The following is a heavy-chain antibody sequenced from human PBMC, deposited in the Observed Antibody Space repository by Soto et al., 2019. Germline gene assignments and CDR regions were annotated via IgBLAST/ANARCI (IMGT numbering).Heavy chain of an antibody. CDR1: GFSISGYY. CDR2: IYYSGST. D-gene: IGHD3-3*01. CDR3: ARHHPSTIFGVVIYSFDP. V-gene: IGHV4-59*08. Sequence: SETMSLTCTFSGFSISGYYLIWIRQTHGKGLEWIGYIYYSGSTNYNPSLKSRVTISVDTSKNQFSLKLSSVTAADTAVYYCARHHPSTIFGVVIYSFDPWGQGTLVTVSS. J-gene: IGHJ5*02.